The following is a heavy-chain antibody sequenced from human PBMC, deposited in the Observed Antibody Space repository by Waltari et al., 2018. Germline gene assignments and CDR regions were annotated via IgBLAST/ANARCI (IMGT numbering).Heavy chain of an antibody. J-gene: IGHJ4*02. CDR1: EFIFSSFW. CDR2: INNDGSRT. CDR3: ARGSGVGDN. D-gene: IGHD3-10*01. V-gene: IGHV3-74*01. Sequence: VQLVDSGGGLVQRVGSLSFPRALSEFIFSSFWLRWVRQAPGKGLVWVSRINNDGSRTDYADSVKGRFTISRDNAKNTLHVQMNSLRAEDTAVYYCARGSGVGDNWGQGTLVTVSS.